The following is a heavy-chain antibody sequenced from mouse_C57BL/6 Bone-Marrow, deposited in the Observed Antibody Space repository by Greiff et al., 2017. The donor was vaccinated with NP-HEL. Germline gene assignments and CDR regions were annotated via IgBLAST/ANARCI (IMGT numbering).Heavy chain of an antibody. D-gene: IGHD2-1*01. CDR2: IYPRDGST. J-gene: IGHJ2*01. CDR3: ARGFYYYYFDY. CDR1: GYTFTSYD. V-gene: IGHV1-85*01. Sequence: VMLVESGPELVKPGASVKLSCKASGYTFTSYDINWVKQRPGQGLEWIGWIYPRDGSTKYNEKFKGKATLTVDTSSSTAYMELHSLTSEDSAVYFCARGFYYYYFDYWGQGTTLTVSS.